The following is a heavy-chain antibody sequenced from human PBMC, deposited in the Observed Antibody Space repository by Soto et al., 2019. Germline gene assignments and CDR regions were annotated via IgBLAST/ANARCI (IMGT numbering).Heavy chain of an antibody. D-gene: IGHD5-12*01. Sequence: QVQLVESGGGVVQPGRSLRLSCAASGFTFSSYAMHWVRQAPGKGLEWVAVISYDGSNKYYADSVKGRFTISRDNSKNTLYLQMNSLRAEDTAVYYCARSKRWLQLRTDYWGQGTQVTVSS. CDR3: ARSKRWLQLRTDY. J-gene: IGHJ4*02. CDR1: GFTFSSYA. CDR2: ISYDGSNK. V-gene: IGHV3-30-3*01.